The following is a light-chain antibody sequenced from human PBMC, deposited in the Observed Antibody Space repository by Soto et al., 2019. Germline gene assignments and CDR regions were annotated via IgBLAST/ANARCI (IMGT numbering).Light chain of an antibody. V-gene: IGLV1-44*01. J-gene: IGLJ1*01. Sequence: QSVLTQPPSASGTPGQRVTISCSGSSSNIGSNTVNWYQQLPGTAPKLLIYSNNQRPSGVPDRFSGSKSGTSASLAISGLQSEDEADYYCAAWDDSLNAFYVFGTEPKVTVL. CDR2: SNN. CDR1: SSNIGSNT. CDR3: AAWDDSLNAFYV.